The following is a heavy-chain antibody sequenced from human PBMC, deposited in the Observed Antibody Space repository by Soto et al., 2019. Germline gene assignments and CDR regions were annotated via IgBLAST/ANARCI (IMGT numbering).Heavy chain of an antibody. CDR1: GFTFSTHG. J-gene: IGHJ4*02. CDR2: ISSGSSTM. V-gene: IGHV3-48*01. D-gene: IGHD2-15*01. Sequence: EVHLVESGGGLVQPGGSLRLSCAASGFTFSTHGMNWVRQAPGKGLEWVSYISSGSSTMYYADSVKGRFTISREDAKNSLYLQMNTLRAEDTAVYYCARGGYCSGGSCYYALFQWGQGTLVTVSS. CDR3: ARGGYCSGGSCYYALFQ.